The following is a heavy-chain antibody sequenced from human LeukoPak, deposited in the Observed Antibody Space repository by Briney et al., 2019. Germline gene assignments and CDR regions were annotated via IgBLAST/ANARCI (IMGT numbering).Heavy chain of an antibody. CDR1: GFTVSSNY. CDR2: IYSGGST. CDR3: ARELHDSSGCALQH. V-gene: IGHV3-53*01. J-gene: IGHJ1*01. D-gene: IGHD3-22*01. Sequence: PGGSLRLSCAASGFTVSSNYMSWVRQAPGKGLEWVSVIYSGGSTYYADSVKGRFTISRDNSKNTLYLQMNSLRAEDTAVYYCARELHDSSGCALQHWGQGTLVTVSS.